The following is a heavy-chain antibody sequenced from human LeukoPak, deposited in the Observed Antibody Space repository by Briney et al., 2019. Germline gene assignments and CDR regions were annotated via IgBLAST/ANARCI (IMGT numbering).Heavy chain of an antibody. V-gene: IGHV3-11*05. D-gene: IGHD6-13*01. J-gene: IGHJ5*02. CDR3: ARDRSGYSRINWFDP. CDR1: GFTFSDYY. Sequence: GGSLTLSCAASGFTFSDYYMSWIRQAPGKGLEWVSYTSSSSYTTYADSVKGRFTISRDNAKNSLYLQMTSLSAEDTAVYYCARDRSGYSRINWFDPWGQGTLVTVSS. CDR2: TSSSSYT.